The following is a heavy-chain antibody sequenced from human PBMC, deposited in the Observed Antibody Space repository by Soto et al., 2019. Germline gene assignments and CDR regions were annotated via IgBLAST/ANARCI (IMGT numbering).Heavy chain of an antibody. D-gene: IGHD6-6*01. J-gene: IGHJ5*02. V-gene: IGHV3-73*01. CDR2: IRSKVNTYAT. CDR1: GFTFSGPA. CDR3: TRFSMDSSSGWFDP. Sequence: PGGSLRLSCAASGFTFSGPAIHLVRQASGKGLEWVGRIRSKVNTYATAYAASVKGRFSISRDDSKNTAYLEMNSLKTEDTAVYYCTRFSMDSSSGWFDPWGQGTLVTVSS.